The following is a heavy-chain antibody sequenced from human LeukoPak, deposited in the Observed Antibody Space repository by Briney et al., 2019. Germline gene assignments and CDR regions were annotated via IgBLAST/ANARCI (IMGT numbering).Heavy chain of an antibody. J-gene: IGHJ6*02. CDR2: IYYSGST. CDR1: GGSISSSSYY. CDR3: ARVLTTVTFYYYYYGMDV. Sequence: SETLSLTCTVSGGSISSSSYYWGWIRQPPGKGLEWIGSIYYSGSTYYNPSLKSRVTISVDTSKNQFSLKLSSVTAADTAVYYCARVLTTVTFYYYYYGMDVWGQGTTVTVSS. V-gene: IGHV4-39*07. D-gene: IGHD4-17*01.